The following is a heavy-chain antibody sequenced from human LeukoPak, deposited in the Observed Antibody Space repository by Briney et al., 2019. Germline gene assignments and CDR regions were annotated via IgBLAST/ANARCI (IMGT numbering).Heavy chain of an antibody. D-gene: IGHD2-2*01. Sequence: ASVKGSCKASGYTFTGYYMHWVRQAPGQGLEWMGWINPNSGGTNYAQKFQGRVTMTRDTSISTAYMELSRLRSDDTAVYYCARGLKVVPAAIYYWGQGTLVTVSS. V-gene: IGHV1-2*02. CDR2: INPNSGGT. J-gene: IGHJ4*02. CDR3: ARGLKVVPAAIYY. CDR1: GYTFTGYY.